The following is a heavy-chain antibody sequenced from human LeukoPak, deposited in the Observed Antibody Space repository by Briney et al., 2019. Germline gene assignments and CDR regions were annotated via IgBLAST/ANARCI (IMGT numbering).Heavy chain of an antibody. V-gene: IGHV1-46*01. CDR2: INPSGGST. CDR1: GCTFTSYY. CDR3: ARDNRTTGTTDYYYYGMDV. J-gene: IGHJ6*02. D-gene: IGHD1-1*01. Sequence: ASVKVSCKASGCTFTSYYMHWVRQAPGQGLEWMGIINPSGGSTSYAQKFQGRVTMTRDTSTSTVYMELSSLRSEDTAVYYCARDNRTTGTTDYYYYGMDVWGQGTTVTVSS.